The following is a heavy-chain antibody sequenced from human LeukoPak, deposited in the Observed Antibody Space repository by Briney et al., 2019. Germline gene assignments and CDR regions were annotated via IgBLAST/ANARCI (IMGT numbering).Heavy chain of an antibody. V-gene: IGHV1-69*13. CDR2: IIPIFGTA. J-gene: IGHJ5*02. CDR1: GYTFTSYY. CDR3: ASYYDYAPQAWFDP. Sequence: SVKVSCKASGYTFTSYYMHWVRQAPGQGLEWMGGIIPIFGTANYAQKFQGRVTITADESTSTAYMELSSLRSEDTAVYYCASYYDYAPQAWFDPWGQGTLVTVSS. D-gene: IGHD3-16*01.